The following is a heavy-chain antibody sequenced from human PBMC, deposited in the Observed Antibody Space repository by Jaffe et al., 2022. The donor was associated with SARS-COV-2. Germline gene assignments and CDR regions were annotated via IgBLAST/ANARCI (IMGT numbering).Heavy chain of an antibody. D-gene: IGHD6-19*01. CDR1: GGSISSGSYY. CDR2: IYTSGST. CDR3: ARRYSSGWYDY. V-gene: IGHV4-61*02. Sequence: QVQLQESGPGLVKPSQTLSLTCTVSGGSISSGSYYWSWIRQPAGKGLEWIGRIYTSGSTNYNPSLKSRVTISVDTSKNQFSLKLSSVTAADTAVYYCARRYSSGWYDYWGQGTLVTVSS. J-gene: IGHJ4*02.